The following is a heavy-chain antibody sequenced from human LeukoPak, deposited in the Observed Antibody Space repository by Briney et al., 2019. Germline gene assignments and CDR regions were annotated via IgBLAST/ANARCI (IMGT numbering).Heavy chain of an antibody. D-gene: IGHD1-26*01. CDR3: AKATHRWELLVAFDY. Sequence: PGGPWSFSCEAPGFTLRGIAMRGVGQAPAKGQKGGAVISYDGSNKYYADSVKGRFTISRDNSKNTLYLQMRSLRAEDTAVYYCAKATHRWELLVAFDYWGQGTPVTVSS. V-gene: IGHV3-30*07. CDR2: ISYDGSNK. CDR1: GFTLRGIA. J-gene: IGHJ4*02.